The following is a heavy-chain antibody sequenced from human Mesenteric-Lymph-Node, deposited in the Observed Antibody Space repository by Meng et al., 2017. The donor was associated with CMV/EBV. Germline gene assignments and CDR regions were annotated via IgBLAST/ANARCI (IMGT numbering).Heavy chain of an antibody. J-gene: IGHJ4*02. Sequence: ETLSLTCAASGFTFSNYPMSMNWVRQAPGKGLEWVSSISTGTSHVFYADSVKGRFTISRDNAKNSVYLQMNSLRAEDTAVYYCARDSPSTSCYDYWGQGTLVTVSS. D-gene: IGHD2-2*01. CDR3: ARDSPSTSCYDY. CDR1: GFTFSNYPMS. V-gene: IGHV3-21*01. CDR2: ISTGTSHV.